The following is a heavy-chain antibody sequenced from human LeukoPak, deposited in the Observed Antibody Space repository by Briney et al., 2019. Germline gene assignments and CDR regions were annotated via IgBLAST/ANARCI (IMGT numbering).Heavy chain of an antibody. CDR1: GFTFSDYY. CDR3: ARDREVWYSYGYYFDY. Sequence: PWGSLRLSCAASGFTFSDYYISWIRQAPGKGLECVSYISSSGSTIYYADSVKGRFTISRDNAKNSLYLQMNSLRAEDTAVYYCARDREVWYSYGYYFDYWGQGTLVTVSS. J-gene: IGHJ4*02. D-gene: IGHD5-18*01. CDR2: ISSSGSTI. V-gene: IGHV3-11*04.